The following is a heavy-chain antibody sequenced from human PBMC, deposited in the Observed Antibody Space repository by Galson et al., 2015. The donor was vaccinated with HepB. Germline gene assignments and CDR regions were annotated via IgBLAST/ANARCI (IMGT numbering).Heavy chain of an antibody. V-gene: IGHV3-33*01. Sequence: SLRLSCAASGFTFSSYGMHWVRQAPGKGLEWVAVIWYDGSNKYYADSVKGRFTISRDNSKNTLYLQMNSLRAEDTAVYYCARELRGVVVPAAHHAFDIWGQGTMVTVSS. CDR1: GFTFSSYG. CDR3: ARELRGVVVPAAHHAFDI. J-gene: IGHJ3*02. D-gene: IGHD2-2*01. CDR2: IWYDGSNK.